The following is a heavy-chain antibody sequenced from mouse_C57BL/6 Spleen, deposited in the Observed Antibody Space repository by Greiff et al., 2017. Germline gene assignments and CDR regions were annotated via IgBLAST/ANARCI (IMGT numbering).Heavy chain of an antibody. CDR3: TGPTAQATPWFAY. CDR1: GFTFSNYW. D-gene: IGHD3-2*02. V-gene: IGHV6-3*01. Sequence: EVMLVESGGGLVQPGGSMKLSCVASGFTFSNYWMNWVRQSPEKGLEWVAQIRLKSDNYATHYAESVKGRFTISRDDSKSSVYLQMNNLRAEDTGIYYCTGPTAQATPWFAYWGQGTLVTVSA. CDR2: IRLKSDNYAT. J-gene: IGHJ3*01.